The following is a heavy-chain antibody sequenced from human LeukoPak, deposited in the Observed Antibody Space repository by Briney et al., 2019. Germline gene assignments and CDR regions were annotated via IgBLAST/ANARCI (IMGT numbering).Heavy chain of an antibody. D-gene: IGHD4-17*01. Sequence: SETLSLTCTVSGGSISSYYWSWIRQPPGKGLEWIGYIYYSGSTNYNPSLKSRVTISVDTSKNQFSLKLSSVTAADTAVYYCARCYGDYVPNWFDPWGQGTLVTVSS. J-gene: IGHJ5*02. CDR2: IYYSGST. CDR3: ARCYGDYVPNWFDP. V-gene: IGHV4-59*08. CDR1: GGSISSYY.